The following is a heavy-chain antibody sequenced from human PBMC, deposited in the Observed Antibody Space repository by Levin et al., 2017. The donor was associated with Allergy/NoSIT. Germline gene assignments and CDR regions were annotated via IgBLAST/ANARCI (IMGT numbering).Heavy chain of an antibody. CDR1: GFTFSSYA. CDR3: TKGPHYCSSIDCLTPDYYGMDV. D-gene: IGHD2-2*01. Sequence: GGSLRLSCAASGFTFSSYAMSWVRQASGKGLEWVSDISGSGGTTYYADSVKGRFTISRDSSKNTLYLQMNSLRADDTAVYYCTKGPHYCSSIDCLTPDYYGMDVWGQGTTVTVSS. V-gene: IGHV3-23*01. CDR2: ISGSGGTT. J-gene: IGHJ6*02.